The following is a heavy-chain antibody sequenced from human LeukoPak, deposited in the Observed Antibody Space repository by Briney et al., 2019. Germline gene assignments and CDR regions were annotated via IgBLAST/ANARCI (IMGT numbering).Heavy chain of an antibody. CDR1: GSTFSNYA. D-gene: IGHD3-3*01. Sequence: GGSLRLSCAASGSTFSNYAMSWVRQAPGKGLEWVSAISGSGGSTYYADSVKGRFTISRDNSKNTLYLQMNSLRAEDTAVYYCAKAWSLYYDFWSGYYTTPDYFDYWGQGTLVTVSS. CDR3: AKAWSLYYDFWSGYYTTPDYFDY. V-gene: IGHV3-23*01. CDR2: ISGSGGST. J-gene: IGHJ4*02.